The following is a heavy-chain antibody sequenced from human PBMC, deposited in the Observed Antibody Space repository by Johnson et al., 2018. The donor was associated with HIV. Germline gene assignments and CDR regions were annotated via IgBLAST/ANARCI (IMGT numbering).Heavy chain of an antibody. D-gene: IGHD6-13*01. CDR2: IRYDGNNK. J-gene: IGHJ3*02. CDR3: ARGGGSSSWYQADAFDI. CDR1: GFTFSSYG. Sequence: QVQLVESGGGVVQPGGSLRLSCAASGFTFSSYGMHWVRQAPGKGLEWVAFIRYDGNNKYYADSVKGRFTISRDNSKNTLYLQMNSLRAEDTAVYYCARGGGSSSWYQADAFDIWGQGTMVTVSS. V-gene: IGHV3-30*02.